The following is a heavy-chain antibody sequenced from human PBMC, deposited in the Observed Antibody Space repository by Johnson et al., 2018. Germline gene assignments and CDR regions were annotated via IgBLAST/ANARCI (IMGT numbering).Heavy chain of an antibody. V-gene: IGHV3-7*01. J-gene: IGHJ3*02. CDR3: ARGGQWLVRRLLDI. D-gene: IGHD6-19*01. CDR1: GFTFSNYW. CDR2: IKQDGGEK. Sequence: VQLVESGGGLVQPGGSLRLSCAASGFTFSNYWMSWVRQAPGKGLEWVANIKQDGGEKYYVDSVKGRFTISRDNAKNSLYLQMNSLRAEDTDVYYCARGGQWLVRRLLDIWGQGTMVTVSS.